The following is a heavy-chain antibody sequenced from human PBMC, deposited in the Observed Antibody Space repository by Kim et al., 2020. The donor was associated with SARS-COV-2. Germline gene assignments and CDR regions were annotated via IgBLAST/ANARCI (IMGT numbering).Heavy chain of an antibody. Sequence: TLSLTCTVSGGSISSGGYYWSWIRQHPGKGLEWIGYIYYSGSTYYNPSLKSRVTISVDTSKNQFSLKLSSVTAADTAVYYCARGRQQMVPHFDYWGQGTLVTVSS. V-gene: IGHV4-31*03. J-gene: IGHJ4*02. CDR2: IYYSGST. CDR1: GGSISSGGYY. D-gene: IGHD6-13*01. CDR3: ARGRQQMVPHFDY.